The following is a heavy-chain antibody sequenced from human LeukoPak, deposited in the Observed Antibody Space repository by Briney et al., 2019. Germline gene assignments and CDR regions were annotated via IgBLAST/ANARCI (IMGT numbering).Heavy chain of an antibody. CDR2: IRYDGSNK. Sequence: GGSLRLSCAASGFMLSTYGMHWVRQAPGKGLGWVAFIRYDGSNKFYADSVKGRFTISRDTSKNTVYLQMNSLRPEDTALYYCAKDRVLWYDSSGYYSPDFWGQGTLVTVSS. J-gene: IGHJ4*02. D-gene: IGHD3-22*01. CDR1: GFMLSTYG. V-gene: IGHV3-30*02. CDR3: AKDRVLWYDSSGYYSPDF.